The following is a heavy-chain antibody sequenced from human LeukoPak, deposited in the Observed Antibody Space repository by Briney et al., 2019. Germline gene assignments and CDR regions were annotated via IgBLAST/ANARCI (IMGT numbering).Heavy chain of an antibody. CDR3: AREPGGAGSGYDLDY. V-gene: IGHV3-53*01. CDR1: GFTVSTNY. Sequence: GGSLRLSCAASGFTVSTNYMSWVRQAPGKGLEWVSVIYSGGSTYYADSVKGRFTISRDNSKNTVYLQMNSLRAEDTAVYYCAREPGGAGSGYDLDYWGQGTLVTVSS. CDR2: IYSGGST. D-gene: IGHD5-12*01. J-gene: IGHJ4*02.